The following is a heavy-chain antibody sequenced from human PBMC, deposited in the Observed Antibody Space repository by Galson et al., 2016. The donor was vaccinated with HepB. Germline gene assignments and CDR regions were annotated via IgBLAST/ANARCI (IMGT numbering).Heavy chain of an antibody. CDR3: ASEAPILAPTLDY. D-gene: IGHD2/OR15-2a*01. V-gene: IGHV3-33*01. J-gene: IGHJ4*02. Sequence: SLRLSCAASGLTFSRNGMHWVRQAPGKGLEWVAVIWYDGSNKYHADSVKGRFTISRDNSKNTLYLQMNSLRAEDTAVYYCASEAPILAPTLDYWGQGTLVTVSS. CDR1: GLTFSRNG. CDR2: IWYDGSNK.